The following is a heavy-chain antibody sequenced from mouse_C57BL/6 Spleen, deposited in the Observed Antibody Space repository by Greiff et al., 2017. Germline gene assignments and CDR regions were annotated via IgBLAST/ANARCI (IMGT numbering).Heavy chain of an antibody. CDR3: ARDPAYYGSSYQYFDV. CDR1: GFSFSSYA. J-gene: IGHJ1*03. D-gene: IGHD1-1*01. Sequence: EVQLVESGGGLVKPGGSLKLSCAASGFSFSSYAMSWVRQTPEKRLEWVATISDGGSYTYYPDNVKGRFTISRDNAKNNLYLQMSHLKSEDTAMYYCARDPAYYGSSYQYFDVWGTGTTVTVSS. CDR2: ISDGGSYT. V-gene: IGHV5-4*01.